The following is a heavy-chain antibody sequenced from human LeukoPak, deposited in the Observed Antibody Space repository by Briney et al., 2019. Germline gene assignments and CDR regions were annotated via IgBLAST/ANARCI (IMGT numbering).Heavy chain of an antibody. V-gene: IGHV3-23*01. J-gene: IGHJ4*02. CDR1: GFTFSGYD. CDR3: AKEWWEPTRDDYFDY. D-gene: IGHD1-26*01. CDR2: ISGSGVIT. Sequence: GGSLRLSCAASGFTFSGYDMNWARQAPGKGLEWVSVISGSGVITYYADSVKGRFTISRDNSKNTLYLQLNSLRAEDTAVYYCAKEWWEPTRDDYFDYWGQGTLVTVSS.